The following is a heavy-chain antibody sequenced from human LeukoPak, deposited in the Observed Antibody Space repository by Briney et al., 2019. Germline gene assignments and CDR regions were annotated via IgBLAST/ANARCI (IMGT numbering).Heavy chain of an antibody. CDR2: IIPILGIA. V-gene: IGHV1-69*04. Sequence: GASVKVSCKASGGTFSSYTISWVRHAPGQGLEWMGRIIPILGIANYAQKFQGRVTITADKSTSTAYMELSSLRSEDTAVYYCARDIGYGGNSNGAFDIWGQGTMVTVSS. J-gene: IGHJ3*02. CDR1: GGTFSSYT. D-gene: IGHD4-23*01. CDR3: ARDIGYGGNSNGAFDI.